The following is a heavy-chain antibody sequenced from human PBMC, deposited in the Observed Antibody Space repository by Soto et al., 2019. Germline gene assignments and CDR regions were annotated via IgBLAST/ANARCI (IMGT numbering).Heavy chain of an antibody. D-gene: IGHD1-1*01. V-gene: IGHV1-69*01. CDR2: IIPIFGTA. CDR3: ARGRWLTTGPGYFDL. Sequence: QVQLVQSGAEVKKPGSSVKVSCKASGGTFSSYAISWVRQAPGQGLEWMGGIIPIFGTANYAQKFQGRVTITADESMSTAYMEMSRMRSEDTAVYYWARGRWLTTGPGYFDLWGRGTLVTVSS. CDR1: GGTFSSYA. J-gene: IGHJ2*01.